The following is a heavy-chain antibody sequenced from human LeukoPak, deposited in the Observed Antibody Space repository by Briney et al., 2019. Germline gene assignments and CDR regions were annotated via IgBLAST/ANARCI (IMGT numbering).Heavy chain of an antibody. V-gene: IGHV4-30-4*01. CDR2: IYYSGST. Sequence: SETLSLTCTVSGGSLSSGAYYWGWLRHPPGRGREWIGYIYYSGSTYYNPSLKSRVTISVDTSKNQFSLKLSSVTAADTAVYYCARGGSTLFDSWGQGTLVTVSS. CDR3: ARGGSTLFDS. CDR1: GGSLSSGAYY. D-gene: IGHD1-1*01. J-gene: IGHJ4*02.